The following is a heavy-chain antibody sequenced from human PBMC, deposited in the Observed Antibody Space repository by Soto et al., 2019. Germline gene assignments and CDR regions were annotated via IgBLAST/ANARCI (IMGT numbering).Heavy chain of an antibody. D-gene: IGHD4-17*01. CDR1: GFTFSSYG. Sequence: PGGSLRLSCAASGFTFSSYGMHWVRQAPGKGLEWVAVISYDGSNKYYADSVKGRFTISRDNSKNTLYLQMNSLRAEDTAVYYCAKDPDYGEYYYYYMDGWGKGTTVTFSS. V-gene: IGHV3-30*18. CDR2: ISYDGSNK. J-gene: IGHJ6*03. CDR3: AKDPDYGEYYYYYMDG.